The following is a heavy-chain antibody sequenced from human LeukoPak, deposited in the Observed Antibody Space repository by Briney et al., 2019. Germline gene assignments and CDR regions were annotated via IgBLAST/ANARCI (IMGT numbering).Heavy chain of an antibody. CDR1: GFTFSGHW. J-gene: IGHJ4*02. CDR2: INQGGSDK. D-gene: IGHD1-14*01. V-gene: IGHV3-7*01. CDR3: TRDRSRAEDD. Sequence: GGSLRLSCAASGFTFSGHWMSWVRQAPGKGLEWVANINQGGSDKYYVDSVKGRFTISRDNANNLLYLQMNSLRGEETAVYYCTRDRSRAEDDWGQGTLVTVSS.